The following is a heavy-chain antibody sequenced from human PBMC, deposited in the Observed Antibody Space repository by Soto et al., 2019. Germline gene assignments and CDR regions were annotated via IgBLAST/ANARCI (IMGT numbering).Heavy chain of an antibody. V-gene: IGHV1-3*04. J-gene: IGHJ4*02. Sequence: ASVKVSCKASGYTFTNYAMHWMRQAPGQRLEWMGWINTGNGNTKYAQKFQGRVTMTRNTSISTAYMELSSLRSEDTAVYYCARERAVAGFDYWGQGTLVTVSS. CDR2: INTGNGNT. CDR3: ARERAVAGFDY. D-gene: IGHD6-13*01. CDR1: GYTFTNYA.